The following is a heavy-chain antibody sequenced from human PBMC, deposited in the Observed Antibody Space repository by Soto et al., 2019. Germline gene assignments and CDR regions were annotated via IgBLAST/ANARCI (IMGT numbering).Heavy chain of an antibody. V-gene: IGHV2-5*02. CDR3: AHIPNYYQYDWFDP. CDR2: IYWDDDK. J-gene: IGHJ5*02. Sequence: QITLKESGPTLVKPTQTLTLTCTFSGFSLTTRGVGVGWIRQPPGKALECLALIYWDDDKRYSPSLQSRLSNXKXTYXNQVVLTMTNVDPVDTATYYCAHIPNYYQYDWFDPWGQGTLVSVSP. D-gene: IGHD3-16*01. CDR1: GFSLTTRGVG.